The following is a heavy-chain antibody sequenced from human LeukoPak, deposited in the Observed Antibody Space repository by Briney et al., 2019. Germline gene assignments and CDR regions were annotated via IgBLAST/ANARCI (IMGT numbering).Heavy chain of an antibody. J-gene: IGHJ4*02. V-gene: IGHV4-39*01. Sequence: SETLSLTCTVSGGSISRSSYYWGWIRQPPGKGLEWIGSIYYSGSTYYNPSLKSRVTISVDTSKNQFSLKLSSVTAADTAVYYCARHRSDIVVVPAAVDYWGQGTLVTVSS. CDR2: IYYSGST. D-gene: IGHD2-2*01. CDR3: ARHRSDIVVVPAAVDY. CDR1: GGSISRSSYY.